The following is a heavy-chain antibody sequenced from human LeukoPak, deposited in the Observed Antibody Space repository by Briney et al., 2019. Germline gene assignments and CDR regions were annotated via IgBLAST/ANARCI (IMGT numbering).Heavy chain of an antibody. Sequence: SETLSLTCTVSGVSISGDYWSWIRQPPGEGLEWIGYIYYSGSTNYNPSLKSRVTISVDTSKNQFSLKLSSVTAADTAVYYCARHSYCSSTSCYVKFYYYYGMDVWGQGTTVTVSS. CDR3: ARHSYCSSTSCYVKFYYYYGMDV. V-gene: IGHV4-59*08. CDR2: IYYSGST. D-gene: IGHD2-2*01. J-gene: IGHJ6*02. CDR1: GVSISGDY.